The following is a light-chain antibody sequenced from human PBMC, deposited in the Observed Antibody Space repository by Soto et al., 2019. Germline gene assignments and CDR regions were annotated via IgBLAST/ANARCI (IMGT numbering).Light chain of an antibody. V-gene: IGLV2-14*01. CDR2: EVT. CDR1: SSDVGGYNY. CDR3: SSYTSTSTLYV. J-gene: IGLJ1*01. Sequence: QSALTQPASVSGSPGQSITISCTGTSSDVGGYNYVSWYQQHPDKAPKLMIYEVTNRPSGVSFRFSGSKSGNTASLTISCLQPEDEADYYCSSYTSTSTLYVFGTGTKLTVL.